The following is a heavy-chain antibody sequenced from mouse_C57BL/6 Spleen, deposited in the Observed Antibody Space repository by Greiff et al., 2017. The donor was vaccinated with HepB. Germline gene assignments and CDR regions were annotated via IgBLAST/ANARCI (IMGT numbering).Heavy chain of an antibody. CDR1: GYTFTSYW. CDR2: INPSSGYT. Sequence: QVQLQQSGAELAKPGASVKLSCKASGYTFTSYWMHWVKQRPGQGLEWIGYINPSSGYTKYNQKFKDKATLTADKSSSTDYMQLSSLTYEDSAVYYCAPSYDGYYYFDYWGQGTTLTVSS. D-gene: IGHD2-3*01. J-gene: IGHJ2*01. V-gene: IGHV1-7*01. CDR3: APSYDGYYYFDY.